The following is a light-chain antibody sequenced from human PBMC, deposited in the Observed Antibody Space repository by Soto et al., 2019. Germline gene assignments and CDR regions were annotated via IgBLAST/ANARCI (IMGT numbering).Light chain of an antibody. J-gene: IGLJ3*02. CDR3: SSYTTSSTPWV. Sequence: QSALTQPASVSGSPGQSITISCTGTSSDVGGYNYVSWYQQHPGQAPKLMIYEVNNRPSGVSNRFSGSKSGNTASLTISGLQAEDEADYYCSSYTTSSTPWVFGGGTKVTVL. CDR1: SSDVGGYNY. CDR2: EVN. V-gene: IGLV2-14*01.